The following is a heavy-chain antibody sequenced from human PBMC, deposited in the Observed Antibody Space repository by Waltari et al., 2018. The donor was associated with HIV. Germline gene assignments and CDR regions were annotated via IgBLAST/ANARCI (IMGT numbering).Heavy chain of an antibody. CDR3: AASLTQGGYDI. Sequence: EVQLVESGGGLVQPGGSLRRSWVASVVAVSGKWMIWVRQAPGKGLEWVSLVTNGDSPYYADSVKGRFTISRDNSRSTLDLRMNSLSVEDTAVYYCAASLTQGGYDIWGQGTMVTVSS. V-gene: IGHV3-66*02. D-gene: IGHD3-22*01. CDR2: VTNGDSP. CDR1: VVAVSGKW. J-gene: IGHJ3*02.